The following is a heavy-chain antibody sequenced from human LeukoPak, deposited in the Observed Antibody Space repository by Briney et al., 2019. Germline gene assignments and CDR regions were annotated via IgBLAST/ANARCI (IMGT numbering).Heavy chain of an antibody. Sequence: TLSLTCTVSGGSISSYYWSWIRQPPGKGLEWVAVIHWNDANYYSPSLKSRLTITKDTSKNQVVFTMTNMDPVDTATYYCAHRRVGISFDYWGQGTLVTVSA. CDR3: AHRRVGISFDY. CDR2: IHWNDAN. J-gene: IGHJ4*02. V-gene: IGHV2-70*12. CDR1: GGSISSYYW. D-gene: IGHD2-21*01.